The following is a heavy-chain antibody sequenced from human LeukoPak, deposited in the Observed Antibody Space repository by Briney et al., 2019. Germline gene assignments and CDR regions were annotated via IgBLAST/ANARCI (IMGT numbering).Heavy chain of an antibody. CDR2: INPNSGGT. J-gene: IGHJ4*02. CDR3: ARGGSSSWYLTDAYFDY. CDR1: GYTFTGYY. V-gene: IGHV1-2*04. D-gene: IGHD6-13*01. Sequence: GASVKVSCKASGYTFTGYYMHWVRQAPGQGLEWMGWINPNSGGTNYAQKFQGWVTMTRDTSISTAYMELSRLRSDDTAVYYCARGGSSSWYLTDAYFDYWGRGTLVTASS.